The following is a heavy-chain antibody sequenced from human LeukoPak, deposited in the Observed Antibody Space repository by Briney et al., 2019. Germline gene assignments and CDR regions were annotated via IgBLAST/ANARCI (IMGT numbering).Heavy chain of an antibody. CDR2: IKQDGSEK. Sequence: GGSLRLSCSASEFTFSNFWMSWVRQAPGKGPEWVANIKQDGSEKYYVDSVKGRFTISRDNAKSSLYLQMNNQRAEDTAVYFCARDKGTVTPRGYYYYMDVWGRGTTVTVSS. D-gene: IGHD4-11*01. V-gene: IGHV3-7*01. J-gene: IGHJ6*03. CDR1: EFTFSNFW. CDR3: ARDKGTVTPRGYYYYMDV.